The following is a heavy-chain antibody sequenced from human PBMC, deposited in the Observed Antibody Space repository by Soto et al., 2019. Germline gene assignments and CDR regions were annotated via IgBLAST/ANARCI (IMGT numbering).Heavy chain of an antibody. CDR3: ARNPSNTNGDKLYLDY. J-gene: IGHJ4*02. V-gene: IGHV1-18*01. CDR2: ISTYNHDT. D-gene: IGHD2-8*01. Sequence: ASVKVSCKTSGYAYRIYAITWVRQAPGQGLEWMGWISTYNHDTRYAQRFQGRLSMATDTSTSTAYMELRSLTSDDTAVYYCARNPSNTNGDKLYLDYWGQGTLVTVSS. CDR1: GYAYRIYA.